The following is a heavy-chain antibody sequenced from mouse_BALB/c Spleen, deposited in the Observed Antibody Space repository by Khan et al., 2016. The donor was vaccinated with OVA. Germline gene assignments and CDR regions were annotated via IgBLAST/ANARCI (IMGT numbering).Heavy chain of an antibody. CDR2: IDPENGNT. CDR1: GFNIKDYY. CDR3: ARAGYSPWFAY. V-gene: IGHV14-1*02. J-gene: IGHJ3*01. D-gene: IGHD2-3*01. Sequence: EVQLQQSGAELVRPGALVKLSSKASGFNIKDYYIHWVKQRPEQGLEWIGWIDPENGNTIYDPKFQGKANITADTSSNTAYLHFSSLTSEDTAVYYCARAGYSPWFAYWGQGTLVTVSA.